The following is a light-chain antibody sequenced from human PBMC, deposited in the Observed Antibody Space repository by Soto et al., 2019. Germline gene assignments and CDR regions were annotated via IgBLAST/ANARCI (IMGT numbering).Light chain of an antibody. CDR1: QSVSSN. CDR3: HQYGNSPQT. V-gene: IGKV3-15*01. CDR2: GAS. Sequence: SPATLSVSPGERATLSCRASQSVSSNLVWYQQKPGQAPRLLIYGASTRVTGIPARFSGSRSGTEFTLTINILEPDDFAVYYCHQYGNSPQTFGQGTKVDIK. J-gene: IGKJ1*01.